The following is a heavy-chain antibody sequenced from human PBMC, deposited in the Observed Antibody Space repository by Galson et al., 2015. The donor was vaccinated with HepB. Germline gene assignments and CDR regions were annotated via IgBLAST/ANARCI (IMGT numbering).Heavy chain of an antibody. CDR2: IWYDGSNK. D-gene: IGHD1-26*01. Sequence: SLRLSCAASGFTLSSYGMHWVRQAPGKGLEWVAVIWYDGSNKYYADSVKGRFTISRDNSKNTLYLQMNSLRAEDTAVYYCARDGWDHDVWGKGTTVTVSS. J-gene: IGHJ6*04. V-gene: IGHV3-33*01. CDR3: ARDGWDHDV. CDR1: GFTLSSYG.